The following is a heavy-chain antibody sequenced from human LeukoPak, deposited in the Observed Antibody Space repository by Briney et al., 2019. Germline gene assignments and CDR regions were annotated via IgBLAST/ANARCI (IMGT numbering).Heavy chain of an antibody. CDR1: GFTFSSYE. Sequence: GGSLRLSCAASGFTFSSYEMNWVRQAPGKGLEWVSYISSSGNTIYYADSVKGRFTISRDNAKNSLYLQMNSLRAEDTAIYYCARVHYYGSGTDFWGQGTLVSVSS. CDR3: ARVHYYGSGTDF. D-gene: IGHD3-10*01. V-gene: IGHV3-48*03. CDR2: ISSSGNTI. J-gene: IGHJ4*02.